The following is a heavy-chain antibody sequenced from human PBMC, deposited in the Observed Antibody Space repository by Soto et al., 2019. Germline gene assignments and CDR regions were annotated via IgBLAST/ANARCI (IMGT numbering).Heavy chain of an antibody. J-gene: IGHJ3*02. CDR1: GYSFASYW. Sequence: GESLKISCKGSGYSFASYWIAWVRQMPGKGLEWMGIIYPGDSDTRYSPSFQGQVTISADKSISTAYLQWSSLKASDTAMYYCASPRYDSSGYYGLDAFDIWGQGTMVTVSS. D-gene: IGHD3-22*01. CDR3: ASPRYDSSGYYGLDAFDI. V-gene: IGHV5-51*01. CDR2: IYPGDSDT.